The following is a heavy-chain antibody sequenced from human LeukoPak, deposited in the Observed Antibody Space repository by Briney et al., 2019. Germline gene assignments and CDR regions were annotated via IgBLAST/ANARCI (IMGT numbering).Heavy chain of an antibody. CDR3: ARGLGLNWFDP. CDR1: GGSLKSYY. CDR2: IYYSGSI. J-gene: IGHJ5*02. D-gene: IGHD3/OR15-3a*01. Sequence: PSETLSLTCTVSGGSLKSYYWSWIRQPPGKGLEWIGYIYYSGSINYKPSLKSRVTISVDTSRNQFSLKLTSVTAADTAIYYCARGLGLNWFDPWGQGTLVTVSS. V-gene: IGHV4-59*12.